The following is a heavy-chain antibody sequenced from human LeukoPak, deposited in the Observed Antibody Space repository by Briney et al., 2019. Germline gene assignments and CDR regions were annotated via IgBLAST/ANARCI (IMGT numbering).Heavy chain of an antibody. CDR1: GFTFNKYD. J-gene: IGHJ4*02. Sequence: GGSLRLSCTASGFTFNKYDMHWVRQAPGKGLEWVTFISHDGSQEHNADSVKGRFTISRDNSKQTVYLQMNSLKSEDTALYYCARKYTTSYYSVDYWGQGSLVTVSS. CDR3: ARKYTTSYYSVDY. CDR2: ISHDGSQE. V-gene: IGHV3-30*04. D-gene: IGHD2-2*01.